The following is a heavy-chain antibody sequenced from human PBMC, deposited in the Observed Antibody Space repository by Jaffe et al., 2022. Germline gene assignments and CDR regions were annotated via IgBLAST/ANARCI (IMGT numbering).Heavy chain of an antibody. J-gene: IGHJ5*02. Sequence: QITLEESGPTLVKPTQTLTLTCTVSGFSLSTTGVGVGWFRQPPGKALEWLAIIYWDDDKFYSPSLKTRLTITKDTSKNQVVLTMTNMDPVDTATYYCAHRPRYCNGGSCQVFDPWGQGALVAVSS. CDR2: IYWDDDK. CDR3: AHRPRYCNGGSCQVFDP. CDR1: GFSLSTTGVG. V-gene: IGHV2-5*02. D-gene: IGHD2-15*01.